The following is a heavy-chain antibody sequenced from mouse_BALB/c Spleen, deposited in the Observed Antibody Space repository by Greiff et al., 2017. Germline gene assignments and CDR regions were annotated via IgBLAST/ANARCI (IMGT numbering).Heavy chain of an antibody. Sequence: EVKLVESGGGLVQPGGSLRLSCATSGFTFTDYYMSWVRQPPGKALEWLGFIRNKANGYTTEYSASVKGRFTISRDNSQSILYLQMNTLRAEDSATYYCARDAYYDYDEFAYWGQGTLVTVSA. J-gene: IGHJ3*01. V-gene: IGHV7-3*02. D-gene: IGHD2-4*01. CDR3: ARDAYYDYDEFAY. CDR1: GFTFTDYY. CDR2: IRNKANGYTT.